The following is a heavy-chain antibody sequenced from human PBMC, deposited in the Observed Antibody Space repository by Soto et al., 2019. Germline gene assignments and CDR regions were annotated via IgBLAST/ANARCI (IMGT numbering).Heavy chain of an antibody. D-gene: IGHD2-15*01. CDR1: GYSFSSLG. Sequence: QVQLVQSGAEVKKPGASVKVSCKAPGYSFSSLGMHWVRQAPGQRPEWMGWINAGNGNTKYSQKYQGRVTMTRDTSASTAYMELSSLTSEDTAVYYCTNSYCSSVSCLGNYWGQGTPVIVSS. J-gene: IGHJ4*02. CDR2: INAGNGNT. V-gene: IGHV1-3*01. CDR3: TNSYCSSVSCLGNY.